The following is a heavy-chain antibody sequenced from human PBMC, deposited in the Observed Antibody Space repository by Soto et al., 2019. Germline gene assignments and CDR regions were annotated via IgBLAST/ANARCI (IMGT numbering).Heavy chain of an antibody. D-gene: IGHD6-6*01. Sequence: PGECLKISCRCSGYTFTSYWLGCVREMRGKGLEWMGIVCPGDAGTRYSPSFQGQFTISADRSFSTAYLQGSSLRASDTAMYYCSSRGSQTGNFYYYGLEVRGQGAKVNV. CDR3: SSRGSQTGNFYYYGLEV. J-gene: IGHJ6*01. CDR2: VCPGDAGT. V-gene: IGHV5-51*01. CDR1: GYTFTSYW.